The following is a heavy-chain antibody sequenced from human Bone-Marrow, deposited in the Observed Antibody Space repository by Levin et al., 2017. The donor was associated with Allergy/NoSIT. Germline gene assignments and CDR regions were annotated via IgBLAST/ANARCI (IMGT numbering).Heavy chain of an antibody. V-gene: IGHV3-23*01. J-gene: IGHJ4*02. D-gene: IGHD3-3*01. CDR2: ISGSGGST. Sequence: GESLKISCAASGFTFSSYAMSWVRQAPGKGLEWVSAISGSGGSTYYADSVKGRFTISRDNSKNTLYLQMNSLRAEDTAVYYCAKDWLVTIFGVVITYYFDYWGQGTLVTVSS. CDR3: AKDWLVTIFGVVITYYFDY. CDR1: GFTFSSYA.